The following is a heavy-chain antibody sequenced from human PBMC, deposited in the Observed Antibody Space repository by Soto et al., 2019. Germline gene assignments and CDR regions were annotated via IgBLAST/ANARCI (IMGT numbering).Heavy chain of an antibody. CDR2: IYHSGST. CDR3: ASSPYYDILTGYYRGGSSFEP. CDR1: GGSISSGGYS. D-gene: IGHD3-9*01. V-gene: IGHV4-30-2*01. Sequence: QLQLQESGSGLVKPSQTLSLTCAVSGGSISSGGYSWSWIRQPPGKGLEWIGYIYHSGSTYYNPSLKSRVAISVDRSKNQFSLKLSSVTAADTAVYYCASSPYYDILTGYYRGGSSFEPWGQGTLVTVSS. J-gene: IGHJ5*02.